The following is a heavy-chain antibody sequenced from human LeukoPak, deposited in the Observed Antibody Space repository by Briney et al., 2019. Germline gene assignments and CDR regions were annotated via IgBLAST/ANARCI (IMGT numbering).Heavy chain of an antibody. Sequence: GGSLRLSCAASGFTFDDFGMHWVRQAPGKGLEWVSGLSWNSGSIGYADSVKGRFTLSRDNSKNTLYLQMNSLRAEDTAVYYCAKKKTDYSYPSSFDYWGQGTLVTVSS. D-gene: IGHD4-11*01. CDR2: LSWNSGSI. CDR1: GFTFDDFG. J-gene: IGHJ4*02. CDR3: AKKKTDYSYPSSFDY. V-gene: IGHV3-9*01.